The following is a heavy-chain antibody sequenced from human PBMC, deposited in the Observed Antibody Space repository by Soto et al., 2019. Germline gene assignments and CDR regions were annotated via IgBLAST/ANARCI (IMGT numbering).Heavy chain of an antibody. CDR1: GGSFSGYY. D-gene: IGHD6-19*01. CDR3: ARKRYSSGWYDYYYYYGMDV. J-gene: IGHJ6*02. Sequence: SETLSLTCAVYGGSFSGYYWSWIRQPPGKGLEWIGEINHSGSTNYHPSLKSRVTIAVDTSKNQFSLKLSSVTAADTAVYYCARKRYSSGWYDYYYYYGMDVWGQGTTVTVSS. CDR2: INHSGST. V-gene: IGHV4-34*01.